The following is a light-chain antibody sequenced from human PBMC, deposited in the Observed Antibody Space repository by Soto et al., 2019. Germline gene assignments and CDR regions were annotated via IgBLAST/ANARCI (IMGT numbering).Light chain of an antibody. Sequence: EILLTQTLPTLSVCPGERAPLSSRASQSVSIDLAWYQQKPGQAPRLLIYGASTGATGIPARFSGSGSGTEFTLTINSLQSEDSAVYYCQQYNNWPVTFGGGTKVDIK. CDR1: QSVSID. J-gene: IGKJ4*01. V-gene: IGKV3-15*01. CDR2: GAS. CDR3: QQYNNWPVT.